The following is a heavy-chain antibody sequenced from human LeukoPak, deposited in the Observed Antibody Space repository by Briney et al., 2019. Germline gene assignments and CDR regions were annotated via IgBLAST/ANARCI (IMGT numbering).Heavy chain of an antibody. CDR2: IYSGGST. D-gene: IGHD3-22*01. CDR1: GFTVSSNY. J-gene: IGHJ6*02. Sequence: GGSLRLSCAASGFTVSSNYMSWVRQAPGKGLEWVSVIYSGGSTYYADSVKGRFTISRDNSKNTLYLQMNSLRAEDTAVYYCARDRYYYDSSGYYSDYYYGMDVWGQGTTVTVSS. V-gene: IGHV3-53*01. CDR3: ARDRYYYDSSGYYSDYYYGMDV.